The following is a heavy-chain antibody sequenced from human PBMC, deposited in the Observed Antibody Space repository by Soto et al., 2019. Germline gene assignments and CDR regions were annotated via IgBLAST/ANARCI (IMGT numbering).Heavy chain of an antibody. D-gene: IGHD3-10*01. J-gene: IGHJ4*02. Sequence: GGSLRLSCVASGLTFGSRAMSWVRQAPGEGLQWVSTITDTGGDAKYADSVRGRFVISRDNSKKTLYLQMTSLTAEDSAMYFCARGSTDSYPGSRIFDFWGRGTLVTVSS. CDR1: GLTFGSRA. CDR3: ARGSTDSYPGSRIFDF. V-gene: IGHV3-23*01. CDR2: ITDTGGDA.